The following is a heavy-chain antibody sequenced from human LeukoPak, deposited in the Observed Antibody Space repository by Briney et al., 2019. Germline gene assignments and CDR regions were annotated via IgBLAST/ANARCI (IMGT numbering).Heavy chain of an antibody. CDR1: GFTFSNYG. Sequence: PGGSLRLSCAASGFTFSNYGMSWVRQAPGKGLEWVSGISGSGGSTYYADSVRGRFTISRDNSKNTLYLQMNSLRAEDTAIYYCAKDPYGRGYWGQGTLVTVSS. CDR2: ISGSGGST. V-gene: IGHV3-23*01. J-gene: IGHJ4*02. D-gene: IGHD3-10*01. CDR3: AKDPYGRGY.